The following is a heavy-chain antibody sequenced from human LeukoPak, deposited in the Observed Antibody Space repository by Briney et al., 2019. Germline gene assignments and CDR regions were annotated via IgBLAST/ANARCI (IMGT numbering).Heavy chain of an antibody. J-gene: IGHJ4*02. CDR1: GFTFSSYE. Sequence: GGSLRLSCTASGFTFSSYEMNWVRQAPGKGLEWVSYISSGTTTIYYADSVKGRFTISRDNAKNSLYLQMNSLRAEDTAVYYCARDEVFAYWGQGTLVSVSS. CDR2: ISSGTTTI. V-gene: IGHV3-48*03. CDR3: ARDEVFAY.